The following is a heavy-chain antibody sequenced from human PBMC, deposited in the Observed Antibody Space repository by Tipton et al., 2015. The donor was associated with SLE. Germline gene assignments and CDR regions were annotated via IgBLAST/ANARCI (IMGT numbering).Heavy chain of an antibody. CDR3: ARSGNYGGAFDI. J-gene: IGHJ3*02. CDR1: GGSVSSNSYY. CDR2: IYYTGKT. Sequence: TLSLTCTVSGGSVSSNSYYWGWVRQPPGKGLQWIASIYYTGKTHYNPSLTSRVTMSVDTSRNQFSLKLSSVTAADTAVYYCARSGNYGGAFDIWGQGTVVTVSS. V-gene: IGHV4-39*01. D-gene: IGHD1-26*01.